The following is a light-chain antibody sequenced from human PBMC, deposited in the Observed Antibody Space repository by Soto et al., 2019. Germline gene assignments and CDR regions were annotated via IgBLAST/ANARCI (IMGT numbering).Light chain of an antibody. CDR3: QQYGSSPHT. Sequence: EIVLTQSPGTLSLSPGERATLSCRASQSIANSYLAWYQQKPGQTPRLLIYGASDRATGIPDRFSGSGSGADFTLTISRLEPEDFAVYYCQQYGSSPHTCGQGTKLEIK. J-gene: IGKJ2*01. CDR1: QSIANSY. V-gene: IGKV3-20*01. CDR2: GAS.